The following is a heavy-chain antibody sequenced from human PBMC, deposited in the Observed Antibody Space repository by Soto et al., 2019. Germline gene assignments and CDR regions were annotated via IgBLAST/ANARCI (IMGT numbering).Heavy chain of an antibody. J-gene: IGHJ3*01. CDR2: ISSNSITI. Sequence: QVQLVESGGTLVKPGGSLRLSCAASGFTFSDYYMSWIRQAPGKGLEWVSDISSNSITIYYADSVKGRFTISRDNARNSLYLQMNSLRDEDTAVYYCARVPVRVLGYFGFLSGYYTDWGQGTMVTVSS. V-gene: IGHV3-11*01. D-gene: IGHD3-3*01. CDR3: ARVPVRVLGYFGFLSGYYTD. CDR1: GFTFSDYY.